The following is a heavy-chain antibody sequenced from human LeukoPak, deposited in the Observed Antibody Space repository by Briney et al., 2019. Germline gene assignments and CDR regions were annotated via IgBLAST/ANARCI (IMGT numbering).Heavy chain of an antibody. Sequence: PSETLSLTCAVYGGSFSGYYWSWIRQPPGKGLEWIGEINHSGSTNYNPSLKSRVAISVDTSKNQFSLKLSSVTAADTAVYYRARELVDYDFWSGYYPKYYFDYWGQGTLVTVSS. CDR2: INHSGST. D-gene: IGHD3-3*01. CDR3: ARELVDYDFWSGYYPKYYFDY. J-gene: IGHJ4*02. V-gene: IGHV4-34*01. CDR1: GGSFSGYY.